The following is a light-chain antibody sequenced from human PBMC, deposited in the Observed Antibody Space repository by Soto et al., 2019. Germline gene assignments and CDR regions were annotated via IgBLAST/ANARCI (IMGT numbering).Light chain of an antibody. Sequence: EIVLTQSPGTLSWSPGERATLSCRASQSVSSSYLAWYQQKPGQAPRLLIYGASSRATGIPDRFSGSGSGTDFTLTISRLEPEDFAVYYCQQYGSSPTWTFGPGTKVDIK. CDR2: GAS. CDR1: QSVSSSY. V-gene: IGKV3-20*01. J-gene: IGKJ3*01. CDR3: QQYGSSPTWT.